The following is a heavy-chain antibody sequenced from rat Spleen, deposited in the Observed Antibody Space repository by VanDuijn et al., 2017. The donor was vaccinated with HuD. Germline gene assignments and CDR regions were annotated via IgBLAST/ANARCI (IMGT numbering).Heavy chain of an antibody. CDR3: AREYYSSPDY. D-gene: IGHD1-2*01. Sequence: EVQLVESGGGLVQPGNSLKLSCAASGFTFSDYAMAWVRQSPKKGLEWMGVIWGDGSTAYNSALKSRLSISRDTSKSQVFLKMNSLQTEDTATYYCAREYYSSPDYWGQGVMVTVSS. J-gene: IGHJ2*01. V-gene: IGHV2S63*01. CDR2: IWGDGST. CDR1: GFTFSDYA.